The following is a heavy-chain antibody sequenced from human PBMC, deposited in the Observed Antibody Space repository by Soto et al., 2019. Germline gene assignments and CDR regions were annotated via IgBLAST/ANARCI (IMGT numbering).Heavy chain of an antibody. J-gene: IGHJ5*02. D-gene: IGHD5-18*01. V-gene: IGHV2-5*02. CDR3: AHRYTDSHQFDP. CDR2: IYWDDDK. CDR1: GFSLSTSGVG. Sequence: QITLKESGPTLVKPTQTLTLTCTFSGFSLSTSGVGVGWIRQPPGKALEWLALIYWDDDKRYSPSLKSRLPLTKDTSKNQVVLTMTNMDPVDTATYYCAHRYTDSHQFDPWGQGTLVTVSS.